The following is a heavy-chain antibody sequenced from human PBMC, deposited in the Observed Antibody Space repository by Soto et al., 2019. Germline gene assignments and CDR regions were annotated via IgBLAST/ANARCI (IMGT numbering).Heavy chain of an antibody. CDR1: GGTFINYA. J-gene: IGHJ4*02. CDR2: IIPVVVTP. V-gene: IGHV1-69*06. D-gene: IGHD1-1*01. Sequence: ASVKVSCKTSGGTFINYAVSWVRQAPGQGLEWMGAIIPVVVTPSYALKFQGRLTITADKSTNTVYMELSRLTSEDTAVYYCARAGNSNWSSDYWGQGTLVTVSS. CDR3: ARAGNSNWSSDY.